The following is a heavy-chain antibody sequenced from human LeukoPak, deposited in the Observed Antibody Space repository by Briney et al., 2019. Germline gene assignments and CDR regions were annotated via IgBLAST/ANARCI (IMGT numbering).Heavy chain of an antibody. Sequence: SETLSLTCTVSCGSISSYYWRWIRQPPGNGLEWIGYIYYSGSTNYNPSLKSRVTISVDTSKNQFSLKLSSVTAADTAVYYCARVEAVAGLFAVYWGQGTLVTVSS. J-gene: IGHJ4*02. V-gene: IGHV4-59*08. CDR1: CGSISSYY. CDR3: ARVEAVAGLFAVY. D-gene: IGHD6-19*01. CDR2: IYYSGST.